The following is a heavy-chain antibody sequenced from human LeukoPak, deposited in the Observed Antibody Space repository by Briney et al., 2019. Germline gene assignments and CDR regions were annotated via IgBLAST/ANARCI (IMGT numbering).Heavy chain of an antibody. V-gene: IGHV4-34*01. CDR1: GGSFSGYY. CDR3: ARGGVLWFGGTGNWFDP. J-gene: IGHJ5*02. D-gene: IGHD3-10*01. Sequence: SETLSLTCAVYGGSFSGYYWSWIRQPPGKGLEWIGEINHSGSTNYNPSLKSRVTISVDTSKNQFSLKLSSVTAAGTAVYYCARGGVLWFGGTGNWFDPWGQGTLVTVSS. CDR2: INHSGST.